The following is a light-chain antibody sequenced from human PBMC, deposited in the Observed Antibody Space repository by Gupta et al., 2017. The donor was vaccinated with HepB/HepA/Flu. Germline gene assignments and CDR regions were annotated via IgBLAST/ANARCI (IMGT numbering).Light chain of an antibody. Sequence: EFVLTQSPATLSLSPGERATLSCRASQSVSSYLAWYQQKPGQAPRLLVYDTSNRATGIPARFSGSGSGTDFTLTISSLEPEDFATYYCQQGSNWPITFGQGTRLEIK. CDR1: QSVSSY. V-gene: IGKV3-11*01. CDR2: DTS. CDR3: QQGSNWPIT. J-gene: IGKJ5*01.